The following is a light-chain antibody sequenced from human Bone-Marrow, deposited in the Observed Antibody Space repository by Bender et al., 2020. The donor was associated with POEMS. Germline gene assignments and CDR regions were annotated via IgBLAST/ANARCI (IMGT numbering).Light chain of an antibody. J-gene: IGLJ2*01. Sequence: QSVVTQPPSLSEAPRQRVTISCSGSSSNIGNHGVNWYQQHPGKAPKLMIYGVSTRPSGVPDRFAGSKSGNTASLTVSGLQAEDEADYYCGTWDSSLNAVVFGGGTKVTVL. V-gene: IGLV1-36*01. CDR2: GVS. CDR1: SSNIGNHG. CDR3: GTWDSSLNAVV.